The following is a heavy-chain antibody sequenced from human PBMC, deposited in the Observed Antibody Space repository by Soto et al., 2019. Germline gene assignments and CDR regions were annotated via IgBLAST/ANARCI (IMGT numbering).Heavy chain of an antibody. CDR3: AKDISIAVAEDYFDY. J-gene: IGHJ4*02. Sequence: GGSLRLSCVASGFTFSSYGMHWVRQAPGKGLEWVAVISYDGSNKYYADSVKGRFTISRGNSKNTLYLQMNSLRAEDTAVYYCAKDISIAVAEDYFDYWGQGTLVTVSS. CDR2: ISYDGSNK. V-gene: IGHV3-30*18. D-gene: IGHD6-19*01. CDR1: GFTFSSYG.